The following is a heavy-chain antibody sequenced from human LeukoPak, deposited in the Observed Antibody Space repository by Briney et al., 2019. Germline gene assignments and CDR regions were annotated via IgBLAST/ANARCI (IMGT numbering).Heavy chain of an antibody. CDR3: AKDALYSGSYSCFDY. D-gene: IGHD1-26*01. Sequence: GALRLSCASSGFPLSSYSISWVRQPPRKGVEWVSAINGSGGSKYSAASGKGPFTISTDNSKNPPYLQMNSLTAKDPCFYYRAKDALYSGSYSCFDYWGQGTLVTVSS. CDR1: GFPLSSYS. J-gene: IGHJ4*02. V-gene: IGHV3-23*01. CDR2: INGSGGSK.